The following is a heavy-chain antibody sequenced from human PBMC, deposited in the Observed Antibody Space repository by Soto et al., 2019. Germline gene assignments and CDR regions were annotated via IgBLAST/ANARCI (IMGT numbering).Heavy chain of an antibody. D-gene: IGHD3-16*01. Sequence: QITLKESGPPLVKPTQTLTLTCTFSGFSLSTSGVGVGWIRQPPGKALEWLALIYWDDDKRYSPSLKSRLTIXXDTSKNQMVLTMTNMDPVDTATYYCAHSLYDSVRGTNWFDPWGQGTLVTVSS. CDR1: GFSLSTSGVG. J-gene: IGHJ5*02. V-gene: IGHV2-5*02. CDR2: IYWDDDK. CDR3: AHSLYDSVRGTNWFDP.